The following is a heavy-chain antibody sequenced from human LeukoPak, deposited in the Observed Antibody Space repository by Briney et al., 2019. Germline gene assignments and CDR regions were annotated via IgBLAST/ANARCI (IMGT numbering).Heavy chain of an antibody. CDR3: ARESESSGWYDY. Sequence: GGSLRLSCAAPGFMFHDYAIHWVRQAPGKGLEWVSLISGDGGSTFYADSVKGRFTIPRENSKNSLYLQLSRLRSEDTALYYCARESESSGWYDYWGQGTLVTVSS. D-gene: IGHD6-19*01. J-gene: IGHJ4*02. V-gene: IGHV3-43*02. CDR2: ISGDGGST. CDR1: GFMFHDYA.